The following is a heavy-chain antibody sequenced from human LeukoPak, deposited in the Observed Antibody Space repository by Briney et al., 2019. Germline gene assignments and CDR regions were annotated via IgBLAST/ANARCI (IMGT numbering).Heavy chain of an antibody. Sequence: SVKVSCKASGGTFSSYAISWVRQAPGQGLEWMGRIIPIFGIANYAQKFQGRVTITADKSTSTAYMELSSLRSEDTAVYCCARDQGPEYSSSWYDYWGQGTLVTVSS. V-gene: IGHV1-69*04. D-gene: IGHD6-13*01. J-gene: IGHJ4*02. CDR3: ARDQGPEYSSSWYDY. CDR2: IIPIFGIA. CDR1: GGTFSSYA.